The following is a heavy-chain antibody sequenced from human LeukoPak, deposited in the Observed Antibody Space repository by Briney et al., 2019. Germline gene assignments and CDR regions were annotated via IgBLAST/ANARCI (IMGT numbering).Heavy chain of an antibody. CDR3: ARTLGGSYFFNY. CDR1: GFTFSSFE. J-gene: IGHJ4*01. D-gene: IGHD3-10*01. CDR2: ISSSGTII. V-gene: IGHV3-48*03. Sequence: GGSLRLSCAASGFTFSSFEMNWVRQAPGKGLEWVSYISSSGTIIYYADSVKGRFTISRDNAKNSLYLQMNSLRAEDTAVYYCARTLGGSYFFNYGGHGTLVTVSS.